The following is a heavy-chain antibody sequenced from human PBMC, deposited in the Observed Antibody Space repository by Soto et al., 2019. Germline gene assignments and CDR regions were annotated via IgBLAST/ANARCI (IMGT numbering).Heavy chain of an antibody. CDR2: ISGSGGST. CDR1: GFTFSSYA. D-gene: IGHD6-6*01. CDR3: AKDARIEQLDSPPRYFDY. V-gene: IGHV3-23*01. Sequence: GGSLRLSCAASGFTFSSYAMSWVRQAPGKGLEWVSAISGSGGSTYYADSVKGRFTISRDNSKNTLYLQMNSLRAEDAAVYYCAKDARIEQLDSPPRYFDYWGQGTLVTVSS. J-gene: IGHJ4*02.